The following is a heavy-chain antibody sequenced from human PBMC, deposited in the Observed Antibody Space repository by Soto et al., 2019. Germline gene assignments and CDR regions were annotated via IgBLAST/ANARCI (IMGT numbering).Heavy chain of an antibody. Sequence: VASVEVSCKASGYTFTSYGISWVRQAPGQGLEWMGWISAYNGNTNYAQKLQGRVTMTTDTSTSTAYMDLRSLRSDDTAVYYCARNCISTSCHYYYGMDVWGQGTTVTVSS. CDR2: ISAYNGNT. J-gene: IGHJ6*02. V-gene: IGHV1-18*01. D-gene: IGHD2-2*01. CDR3: ARNCISTSCHYYYGMDV. CDR1: GYTFTSYG.